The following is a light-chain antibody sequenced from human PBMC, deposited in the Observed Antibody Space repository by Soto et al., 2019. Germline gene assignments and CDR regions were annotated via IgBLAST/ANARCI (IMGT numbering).Light chain of an antibody. CDR1: QSVTSN. Sequence: EIVLTQSPRTLSLSPGERATLCCRASQSVTSNLAWYQQNPGQAPRLLIYGAATRATGIPARFSGSGSGTEFTLTISSLQSEDFAADYYQQFHNGPPCTFGQGTRVEI. V-gene: IGKV3-15*01. J-gene: IGKJ5*01. CDR3: QQFHNGPPCT. CDR2: GAA.